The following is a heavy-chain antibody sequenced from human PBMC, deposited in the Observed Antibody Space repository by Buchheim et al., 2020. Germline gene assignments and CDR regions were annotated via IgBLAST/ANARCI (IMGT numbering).Heavy chain of an antibody. CDR2: ISSSSSYT. CDR3: ARQGSGTRGPRTSHSQYYYDMDV. D-gene: IGHD3-10*01. J-gene: IGHJ6*02. Sequence: QVQLVESGGGLVKPGGSLRLSCAASGFTFSDYYMSWIRQAPGKGLEWVSYISSSSSYTNYADSVKGRFTISRDNAKNSLYLQMNSLRAEDTAVYYCARQGSGTRGPRTSHSQYYYDMDVWGQGTT. V-gene: IGHV3-11*06. CDR1: GFTFSDYY.